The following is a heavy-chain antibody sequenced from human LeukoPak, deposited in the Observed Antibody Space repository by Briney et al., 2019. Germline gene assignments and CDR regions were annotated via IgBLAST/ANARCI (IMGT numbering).Heavy chain of an antibody. V-gene: IGHV4-59*01. CDR3: AREDYDLYMDV. CDR2: IYYSGST. Sequence: SETLSLTCTVSGGSISSYYWSWIRQPPGKGLEWIGYIYYSGSTNYNPSLKSRVTISVDTSKNQFSLKLSSVTAADTAVYYCAREDYDLYMDVWGKGTTVTVSS. CDR1: GGSISSYY. D-gene: IGHD3-16*01. J-gene: IGHJ6*03.